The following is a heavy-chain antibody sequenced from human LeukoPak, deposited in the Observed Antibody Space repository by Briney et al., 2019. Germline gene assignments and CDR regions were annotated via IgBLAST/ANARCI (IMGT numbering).Heavy chain of an antibody. D-gene: IGHD2-15*01. CDR3: ARDRPGGGGASDY. J-gene: IGHJ4*02. CDR1: GYSISSGYY. V-gene: IGHV4-38-2*02. CDR2: IYHSGST. Sequence: SETLSLTCAVSGYSISSGYYWGWIRQPPGKGLEWIGTIYHSGSTYYNPSLKSRVTMSVDTSKNQFSLRLSSVTAADTAVYYCARDRPGGGGASDYWGQGTLVTVSS.